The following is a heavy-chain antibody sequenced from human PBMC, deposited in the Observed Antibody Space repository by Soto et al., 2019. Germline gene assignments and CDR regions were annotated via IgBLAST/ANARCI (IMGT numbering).Heavy chain of an antibody. V-gene: IGHV1-69*13. CDR3: ATGVIWIGYFTVDS. CDR2: FIPVYRTL. Sequence: SVKVSCKASGGSLGKSAINWVRQTPGQGLEWLGGFIPVYRTLNYAQKFQGRVTITADESTGTAYMTLSSLASDDTAVYYCATGVIWIGYFTVDSWGQGTRVTVSS. CDR1: GGSLGKSA. J-gene: IGHJ4*02. D-gene: IGHD3-3*01.